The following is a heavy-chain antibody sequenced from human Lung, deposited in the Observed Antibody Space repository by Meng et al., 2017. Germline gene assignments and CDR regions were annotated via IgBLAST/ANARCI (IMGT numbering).Heavy chain of an antibody. Sequence: VRLHPGGSGLLKPSATLALTCGVSGGSFSDYYWSWIRQPPGKGLEWIGEINHSGSTNSNPSLESRATISVDTSQNNLSLKLSSVTAADSAVYYCARGPTTMAHDFDYWGQGTLVTVSS. CDR1: GGSFSDYY. J-gene: IGHJ4*02. V-gene: IGHV4-34*01. CDR2: INHSGST. D-gene: IGHD4-11*01. CDR3: ARGPTTMAHDFDY.